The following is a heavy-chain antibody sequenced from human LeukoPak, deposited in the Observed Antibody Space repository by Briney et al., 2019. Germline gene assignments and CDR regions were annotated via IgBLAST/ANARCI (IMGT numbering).Heavy chain of an antibody. V-gene: IGHV1-24*01. J-gene: IGHJ3*02. CDR1: GYTLTELS. CDR2: FDPKDGET. CDR3: ATVQGHDAFDI. Sequence: ASVKVSCKVSGYTLTELSMHWVRQAPGKGLEWRGGFDPKDGETIYAQKFQGRVTMTEDTSTDTAYMELSSLRSEDTAVYYCATVQGHDAFDIWGQGTMVTVSS.